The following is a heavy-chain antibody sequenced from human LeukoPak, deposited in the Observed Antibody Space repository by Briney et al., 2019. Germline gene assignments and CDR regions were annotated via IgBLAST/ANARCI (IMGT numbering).Heavy chain of an antibody. D-gene: IGHD3-10*01. CDR1: GGSISSGSYY. CDR3: ASGSGSYSHWFDP. J-gene: IGHJ5*02. V-gene: IGHV4-61*02. CDR2: LYTSGST. Sequence: SSETLSLTCTVPGGSISSGSYYWSWIRQPAGKGLEWIGRLYTSGSTNYNPSLKSRVTMSVDTSKNQFSLKLTSVTAADTAVYYCASGSGSYSHWFDPWGQGILVTVSS.